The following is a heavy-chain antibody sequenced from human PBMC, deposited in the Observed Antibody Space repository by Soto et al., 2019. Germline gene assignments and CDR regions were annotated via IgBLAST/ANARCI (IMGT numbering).Heavy chain of an antibody. CDR2: ISYDGTNK. Sequence: GGSLRLSCAASGFTFSTYAMHWVRQAPGKGLEWVAVISYDGTNKYYADSVGGRFTISRDNSKNTLFLQMNSLRAEDTAVYYCAKDGGGYNYGYVMLDKYYYGMDVWGQGTTVTVSS. V-gene: IGHV3-30-3*01. D-gene: IGHD5-18*01. CDR1: GFTFSTYA. CDR3: AKDGGGYNYGYVMLDKYYYGMDV. J-gene: IGHJ6*02.